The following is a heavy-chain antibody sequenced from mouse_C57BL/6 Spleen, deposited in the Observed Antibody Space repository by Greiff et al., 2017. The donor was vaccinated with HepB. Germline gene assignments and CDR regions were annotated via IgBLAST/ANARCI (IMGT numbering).Heavy chain of an antibody. CDR2: IHPNSGST. J-gene: IGHJ3*01. CDR1: GYTFTSYW. CDR3: ATVDYYGSSDVAY. D-gene: IGHD1-1*01. Sequence: VQLQQSGAELVKPGASVKLSCKASGYTFTSYWMHWVKQRPGQGLEWIGMIHPNSGSTNYNEKFKSKATLTVDKSSSTAYMQRSSLTSEDSAVYECATVDYYGSSDVAYWGQGTLVTVSA. V-gene: IGHV1-64*01.